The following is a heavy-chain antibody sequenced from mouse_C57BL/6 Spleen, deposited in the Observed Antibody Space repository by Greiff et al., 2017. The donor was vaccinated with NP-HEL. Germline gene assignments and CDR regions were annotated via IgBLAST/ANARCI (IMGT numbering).Heavy chain of an antibody. V-gene: IGHV1-69*01. CDR2: IDPSDSYP. CDR3: ARTTTAQGNAMDY. CDR1: GYTFTSYW. J-gene: IGHJ4*01. Sequence: QVQLQQPGAELVMPGASVKLSCKASGYTFTSYWMHWVKQRPGQGLEWIGEIDPSDSYPNYNQKFKGKSTLTVDKSSSTAYMQLSSLTSEDSAVYYCARTTTAQGNAMDYWGQGTSVTVSS. D-gene: IGHD1-2*01.